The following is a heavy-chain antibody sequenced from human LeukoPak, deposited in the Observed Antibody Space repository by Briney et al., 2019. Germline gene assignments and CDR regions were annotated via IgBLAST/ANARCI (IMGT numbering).Heavy chain of an antibody. D-gene: IGHD6-19*01. J-gene: IGHJ4*02. V-gene: IGHV4-4*02. CDR3: ARKYSSGWYRGNYFDY. CDR2: IYHSGST. Sequence: SETLSLTCAVSGGSISSSNWWSWVRQPPGKGLEWIGEIYHSGSTNYNPSLKSRVTISVDKSKNQFSLKLSSVTAADTAVYYYARKYSSGWYRGNYFDYWGQGALVTVSS. CDR1: GGSISSSNW.